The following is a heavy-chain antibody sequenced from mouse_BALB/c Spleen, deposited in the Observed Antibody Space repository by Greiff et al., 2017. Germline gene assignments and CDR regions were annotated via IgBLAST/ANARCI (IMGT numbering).Heavy chain of an antibody. Sequence: EVKVVESGGGLVQPGGSRKLSCAASGFTFSSFGMHWVRQAPEKGLEWVAYISSGSSTIYYADTVKGRFTISRDNPKNTLFLQMTSLRSEDTAMYYCARRDYGSSYEGAMDYWGQGTSVTVSS. CDR2: ISSGSSTI. V-gene: IGHV5-17*02. CDR1: GFTFSSFG. CDR3: ARRDYGSSYEGAMDY. J-gene: IGHJ4*01. D-gene: IGHD1-1*01.